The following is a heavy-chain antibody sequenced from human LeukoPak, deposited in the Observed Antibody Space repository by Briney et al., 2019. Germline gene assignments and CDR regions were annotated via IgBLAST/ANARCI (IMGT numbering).Heavy chain of an antibody. CDR2: ISYDGSNK. Sequence: PGGSLRLSCAASGFTFSSYGMHWVRQAPGKGLEWVAVISYDGSNKYYADSVKGRFTISRDNSKNTLYLQMNSLRAEDTAVYYCANLVLRGEIATDYWGQGTLVTVSS. D-gene: IGHD5-24*01. J-gene: IGHJ4*02. CDR1: GFTFSSYG. V-gene: IGHV3-30*18. CDR3: ANLVLRGEIATDY.